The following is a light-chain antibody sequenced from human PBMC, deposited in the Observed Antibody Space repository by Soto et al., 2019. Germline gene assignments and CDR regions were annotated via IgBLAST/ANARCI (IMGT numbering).Light chain of an antibody. Sequence: QSALTQPASVSGSPGQSITISCTGTSSDVGAYDFVSWYQQRPGKAPKFMIYEVSNRPSGVSDRFSASKSGNTASLTISGLQAEDEAEYFCSSYSNTRTVVFGTGTQLTVL. V-gene: IGLV2-14*01. CDR3: SSYSNTRTVV. CDR2: EVS. CDR1: SSDVGAYDF. J-gene: IGLJ1*01.